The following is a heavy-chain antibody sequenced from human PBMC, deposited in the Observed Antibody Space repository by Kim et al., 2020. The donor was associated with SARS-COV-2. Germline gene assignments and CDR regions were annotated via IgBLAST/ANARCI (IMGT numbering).Heavy chain of an antibody. Sequence: ASVKVSCKASGYTFISYYMHWVRQAPGQGLEWRGIINPSGGSTSYAQKFQGRVTMTRETSTSTVYMELSSLRSEDTAVYYCARDLTTVTTYINYYYGMDVWGQGTTVTVSS. D-gene: IGHD4-17*01. CDR3: ARDLTTVTTYINYYYGMDV. J-gene: IGHJ6*02. CDR1: GYTFISYY. CDR2: INPSGGST. V-gene: IGHV1-46*01.